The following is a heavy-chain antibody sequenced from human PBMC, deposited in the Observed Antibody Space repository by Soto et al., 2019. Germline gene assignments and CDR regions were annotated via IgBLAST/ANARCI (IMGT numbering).Heavy chain of an antibody. D-gene: IGHD6-13*01. CDR3: TTRFAGDGALAAAGTWDV. J-gene: IGHJ6*02. CDR1: GFTFSNAW. V-gene: IGHV3-15*07. CDR2: IKSKTDGGTT. Sequence: GGSLRLSCAASGFTFSNAWMNWVRQAPGKGLEWVGRIKSKTDGGTTDYAAPVKGRFTISRGDSKNTLYLQMNSLKTEDTAVYYCTTRFAGDGALAAAGTWDVWGQGTTVTVSS.